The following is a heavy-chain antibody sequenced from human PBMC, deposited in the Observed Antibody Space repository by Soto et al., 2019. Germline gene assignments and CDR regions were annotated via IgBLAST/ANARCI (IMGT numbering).Heavy chain of an antibody. CDR2: ISWNSGSI. D-gene: IGHD3-9*01. CDR3: AKDGRYFAWPIRGAAFDI. J-gene: IGHJ3*02. CDR1: GFTFDDYA. V-gene: IGHV3-9*01. Sequence: GGSLRLSCAASGFTFDDYAMRWVRQAPGKGLEWVSGISWNSGSIGYADSVKGRFTISRDNAKNSLYLQMNSLRAEDTALYYCAKDGRYFAWPIRGAAFDIWGQGTMVTVSS.